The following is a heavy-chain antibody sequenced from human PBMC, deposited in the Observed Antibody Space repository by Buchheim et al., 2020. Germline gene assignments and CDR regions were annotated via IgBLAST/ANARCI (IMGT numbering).Heavy chain of an antibody. CDR2: IKQDGSEK. CDR1: GFTFSSYW. Sequence: EVQLVESGGGLVQPGGSLRLSCAASGFTFSSYWMSWVRQAPGKGLEWVASIKQDGSEKYYVDSVKGRFTISRDNAKNSLYLQMNSLRAEDTAVYYCARVGYSSGWYNWYFDLWGRGTL. J-gene: IGHJ2*01. CDR3: ARVGYSSGWYNWYFDL. D-gene: IGHD6-19*01. V-gene: IGHV3-7*01.